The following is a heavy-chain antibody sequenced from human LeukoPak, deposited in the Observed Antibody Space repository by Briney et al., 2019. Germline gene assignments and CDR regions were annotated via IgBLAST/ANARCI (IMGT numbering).Heavy chain of an antibody. D-gene: IGHD3-22*01. CDR2: IYYIGST. CDR3: ARGGPTYFYDSSGYYYD. Sequence: SETLSLTCTVSGDSISSYYWSWIRQPPGKGLEWIGYIYYIGSTNYNPSLKSRVTISVDTSKNQFSLKLSSVAAADTAVYYCARGGPTYFYDSSGYYYDWGQGALVTVSS. CDR1: GDSISSYY. V-gene: IGHV4-59*01. J-gene: IGHJ4*02.